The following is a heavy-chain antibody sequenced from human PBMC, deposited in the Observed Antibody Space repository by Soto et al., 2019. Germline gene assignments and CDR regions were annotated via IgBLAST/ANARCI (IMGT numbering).Heavy chain of an antibody. Sequence: SDTLSLNCAVSFISISSGGYSWSWIRQPPGKGLEWIGYIYHSGSTYYNPSLKSRVTISVDRSKNQFSLKLSSVTAADTAVYYCARAPGYSGNWFDPWGQG. J-gene: IGHJ5*02. D-gene: IGHD1-26*01. CDR1: FISISSGGYS. CDR3: ARAPGYSGNWFDP. V-gene: IGHV4-30-2*01. CDR2: IYHSGST.